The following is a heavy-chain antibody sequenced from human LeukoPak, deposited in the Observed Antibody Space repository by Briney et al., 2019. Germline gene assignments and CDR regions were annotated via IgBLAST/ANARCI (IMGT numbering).Heavy chain of an antibody. CDR1: GGSVSSGSYY. CDR3: ARDLTYYYGSGSPQRRYYYGMDV. Sequence: SETLSLTCTVSGGSVSSGSYYWRWIRQPPGKGLEWIGYIYYSGSTNYNPSLKSRVTISVDTSKNQFSLKLSSVTAADTAVYYCARDLTYYYGSGSPQRRYYYGMDVWGKGTTVTVSS. D-gene: IGHD3-10*01. CDR2: IYYSGST. V-gene: IGHV4-61*01. J-gene: IGHJ6*04.